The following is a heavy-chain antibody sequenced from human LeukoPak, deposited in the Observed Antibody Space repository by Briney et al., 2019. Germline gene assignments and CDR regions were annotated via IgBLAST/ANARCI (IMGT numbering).Heavy chain of an antibody. CDR3: ARVPTWDNYYDSSGYYYYYGMDV. Sequence: ASVKVTCKASGDTFSSYAISWVRQAPGQGLEWMGGIIPIFGTANYAQKFQGRVTITADESTSTAYMELSSLRSEDTAVYYCARVPTWDNYYDSSGYYYYYGMDVWGQGTTVTVSS. V-gene: IGHV1-69*13. D-gene: IGHD3-22*01. J-gene: IGHJ6*02. CDR2: IIPIFGTA. CDR1: GDTFSSYA.